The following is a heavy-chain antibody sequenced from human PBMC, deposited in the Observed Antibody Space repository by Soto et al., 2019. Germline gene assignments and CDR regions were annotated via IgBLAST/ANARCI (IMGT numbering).Heavy chain of an antibody. Sequence: SETLSLTCTVSGDSVSKYYWNWIRQPAGKGLEWIGRIHSTRSPNYSPSLKSRVTMSVDTSKNQFSLKLNLTSVTAADTAAYYCARSPAYGDYANLDTWGQGTLVTVSS. D-gene: IGHD4-17*01. CDR3: ARSPAYGDYANLDT. CDR1: GDSVSKYY. V-gene: IGHV4-4*07. CDR2: IHSTRSP. J-gene: IGHJ5*02.